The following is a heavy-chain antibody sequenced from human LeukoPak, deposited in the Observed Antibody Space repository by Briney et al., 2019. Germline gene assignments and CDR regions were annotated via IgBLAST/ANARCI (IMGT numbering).Heavy chain of an antibody. Sequence: PSETLSLTCTVSGGSISSSSYYWGWIRQPPGKGLEWIGSIYYSGSTYYNPSLKSRVTISVDTSKNQFSLKLSSVTAADTAVYYCARTTEGYCSSTRCGFDYYYYMDVWGKGTTITISS. CDR3: ARTTEGYCSSTRCGFDYYYYMDV. CDR2: IYYSGST. J-gene: IGHJ6*03. V-gene: IGHV4-39*07. D-gene: IGHD2-2*01. CDR1: GGSISSSSYY.